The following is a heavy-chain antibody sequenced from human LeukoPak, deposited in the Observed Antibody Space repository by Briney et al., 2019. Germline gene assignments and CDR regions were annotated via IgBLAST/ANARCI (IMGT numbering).Heavy chain of an antibody. CDR1: GFTFSDYY. CDR3: VREAVAGRGYYYYGMDV. Sequence: GGSLRLSCAASGFTFSDYYMSWIRQAPGKGLEWVSYISSSGSTIYNADSVKGRFTISRDNAKNSVYLQMNSLRAEDTAVYYCVREAVAGRGYYYYGMDVWGQGTTVTVSS. D-gene: IGHD6-19*01. V-gene: IGHV3-11*01. J-gene: IGHJ6*02. CDR2: ISSSGSTI.